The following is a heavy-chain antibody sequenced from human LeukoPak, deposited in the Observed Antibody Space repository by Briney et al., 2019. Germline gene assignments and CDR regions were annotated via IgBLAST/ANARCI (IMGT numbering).Heavy chain of an antibody. D-gene: IGHD6-19*01. V-gene: IGHV6-1*01. CDR2: TYYRSKWYN. CDR1: GDSVSRINGA. J-gene: IGHJ4*02. CDR3: ARDLGNTGWYTFDY. Sequence: SHTLSLTCAISGDSVSRINGAWNWIRQSPSRGLEWLGRTYYRSKWYNEYAVSMEGRITIHPDTSKNQFSLQLNSVTPEDTAVYYCARDLGNTGWYTFDYWGQGTLVTVSS.